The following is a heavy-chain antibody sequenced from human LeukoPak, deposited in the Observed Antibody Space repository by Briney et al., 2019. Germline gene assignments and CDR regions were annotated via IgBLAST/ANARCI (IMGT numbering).Heavy chain of an antibody. J-gene: IGHJ4*02. D-gene: IGHD3-3*01. V-gene: IGHV5-51*01. CDR1: GYSFTSYW. CDR3: ARLNDFWSGYLKYYFDS. CDR2: IYPRDSDT. Sequence: GESLKTSCKGSGYSFTSYWIAWVRQMPGKGLEGMGIIYPRDSDTRYTPSFQGQVTISADKSISTAYQQWNSLKASDTALYYCARLNDFWSGYLKYYFDSWGLGTLVPVSS.